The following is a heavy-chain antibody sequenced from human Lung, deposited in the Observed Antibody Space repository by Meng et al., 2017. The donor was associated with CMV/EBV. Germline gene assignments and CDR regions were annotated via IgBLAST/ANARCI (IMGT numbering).Heavy chain of an antibody. D-gene: IGHD3-22*01. CDR2: FTGSSGRQ. CDR3: AKGVGYPDLSAPFDI. Sequence: GGSXRLXCAVSGFTISGYAMSRVRHAPGKGLEWVSAFTGSSGRQYYADAVKGRCTISRDDSKNTLYLQMISLRADDTAAYYCAKGVGYPDLSAPFDIWGQGTMVTVSS. J-gene: IGHJ3*02. CDR1: GFTISGYA. V-gene: IGHV3-23*01.